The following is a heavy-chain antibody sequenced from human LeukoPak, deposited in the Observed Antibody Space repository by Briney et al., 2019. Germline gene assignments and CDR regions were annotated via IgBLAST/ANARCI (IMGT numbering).Heavy chain of an antibody. CDR2: IIPIFGTA. J-gene: IGHJ6*03. Sequence: GSSVKVSCKASGGTFSSYAISWVRQAPGQGLEWMGGIIPIFGTANYAQKFQGRVTITADESTSTDYMELSSLRSEDTAVYYCARASVVVPAAIDYYYYYYMDVWGKGTTVTVSS. CDR3: ARASVVVPAAIDYYYYYYMDV. CDR1: GGTFSSYA. D-gene: IGHD2-2*01. V-gene: IGHV1-69*01.